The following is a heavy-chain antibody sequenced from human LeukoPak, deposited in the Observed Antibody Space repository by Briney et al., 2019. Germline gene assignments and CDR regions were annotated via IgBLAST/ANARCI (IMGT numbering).Heavy chain of an antibody. J-gene: IGHJ4*02. D-gene: IGHD5-12*01. CDR1: GGSFSGYY. Sequence: SETLPLTCAVYGGSFSGYYWSWIRQPPGKGLEWVGEINHSGSTNYNPSLKSRVTISVDTSKNQFSLKLSSVTAADTAVYYCARARGWALKVATIKTRLYFDYWGQGTLVTVSS. CDR2: INHSGST. V-gene: IGHV4-34*01. CDR3: ARARGWALKVATIKTRLYFDY.